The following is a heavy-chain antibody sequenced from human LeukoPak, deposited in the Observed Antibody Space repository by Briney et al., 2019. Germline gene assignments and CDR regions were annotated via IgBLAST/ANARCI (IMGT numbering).Heavy chain of an antibody. CDR1: GYTFTSYD. D-gene: IGHD6-19*01. Sequence: GASVKVSCKASGYTFTSYDINWVRQATGQGLEWMGWMNPNSGNTGYAQKFQGRVTMTRNTSISTAYMELSSLRSDDTAVYYCARDGRAVAGYYYYYYGMDVWGQGTTVTVSS. CDR3: ARDGRAVAGYYYYYYGMDV. J-gene: IGHJ6*02. CDR2: MNPNSGNT. V-gene: IGHV1-8*01.